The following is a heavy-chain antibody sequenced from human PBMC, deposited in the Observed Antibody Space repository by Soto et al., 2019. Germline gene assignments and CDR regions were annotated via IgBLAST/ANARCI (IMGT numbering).Heavy chain of an antibody. CDR3: AGDGEDIAVAVPRRFCDY. CDR1: GGTFSSYA. V-gene: IGHV1-69*01. D-gene: IGHD6-19*01. CDR2: IIPIFGTE. J-gene: IGHJ4*02. Sequence: QVQLVQSGAEVKKPWSSVKVSCKASGGTFSSYAISWVRQAPGQGLEWMGGIIPIFGTENYAQKVRGRVTITEEDVTSTAYREPGSLAADETGVYYCAGDGEDIAVAVPRRFCDYWGQGTMVTVSS.